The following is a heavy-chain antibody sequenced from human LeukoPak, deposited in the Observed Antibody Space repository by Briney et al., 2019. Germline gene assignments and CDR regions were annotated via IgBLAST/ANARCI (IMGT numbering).Heavy chain of an antibody. CDR2: ISSSSKTI. J-gene: IGHJ4*02. CDR1: GFTFSSYS. Sequence: GGSLRLSCAASGFTFSSYSMNWVRQAPGKGLEWVSYISSSSKTIYYADSVKGRFTISRDNAKNSLYPQMNSLRDEDSAVYYCARDQGILDYWGQGTLVTVSS. V-gene: IGHV3-48*02. CDR3: ARDQGILDY.